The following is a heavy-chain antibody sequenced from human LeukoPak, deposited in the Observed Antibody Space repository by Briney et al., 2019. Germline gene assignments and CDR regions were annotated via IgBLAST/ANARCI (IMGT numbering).Heavy chain of an antibody. V-gene: IGHV4-59*08. Sequence: SETLSLTCTVSGGSISSYYWSWIRQPPGKGLEWIGYIYYSGSTNYNLSLKSRVTISVDTSKNQFSLKLSSVTAADTAVYYCARLQGYYYYGMDVWGQGTTVTVSS. CDR1: GGSISSYY. J-gene: IGHJ6*02. CDR2: IYYSGST. CDR3: ARLQGYYYYGMDV.